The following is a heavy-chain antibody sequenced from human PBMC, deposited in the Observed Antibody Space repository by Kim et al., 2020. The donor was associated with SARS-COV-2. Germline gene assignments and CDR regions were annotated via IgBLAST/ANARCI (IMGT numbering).Heavy chain of an antibody. J-gene: IGHJ3*02. V-gene: IGHV4-4*09. D-gene: IGHD1-26*01. Sequence: PPLKSRVTITGDTAKDQFSLKLGSVAAAETAVYYCARLGRWELQGDGFDIWGQGTMVTVSS. CDR3: ARLGRWELQGDGFDI.